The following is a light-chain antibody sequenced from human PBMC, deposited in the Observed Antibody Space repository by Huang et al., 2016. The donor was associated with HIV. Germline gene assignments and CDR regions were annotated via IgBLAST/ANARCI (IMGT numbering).Light chain of an antibody. CDR2: NAS. J-gene: IGKJ4*01. CDR1: QSLNNY. V-gene: IGKV3-11*01. CDR3: QQRSSSLT. Sequence: EVVLTQSPATLSLSPGDRATLSCRASQSLNNYLAWYQQMPGQAPRLLIYNASIRATAIPARFRGSGSGTDFTLTISSLKPEDFATYYCQQRSSSLTFGGGTKVDI.